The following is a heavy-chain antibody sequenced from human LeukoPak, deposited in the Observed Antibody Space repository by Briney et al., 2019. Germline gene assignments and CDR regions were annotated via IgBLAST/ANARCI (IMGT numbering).Heavy chain of an antibody. Sequence: GGSLRLSCAASGFTFSSYAMHWVRQAPGKGLEWVAVISYDGSNKYYADSVKGRFTISRDNSKNTLYLQMNSLRAEDTAVYYCARDSQFVPAAILSFDYWGQGTLVTVSS. CDR2: ISYDGSNK. D-gene: IGHD2-2*01. J-gene: IGHJ4*02. V-gene: IGHV3-30-3*01. CDR3: ARDSQFVPAAILSFDY. CDR1: GFTFSSYA.